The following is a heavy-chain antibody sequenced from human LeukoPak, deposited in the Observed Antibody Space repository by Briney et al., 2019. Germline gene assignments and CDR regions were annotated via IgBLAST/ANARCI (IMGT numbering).Heavy chain of an antibody. J-gene: IGHJ3*01. CDR2: ISGSGGST. D-gene: IGHD6-19*01. Sequence: GGSLRLSCAASGFTFSSYAMSWVRQAPGKGLEWVSAISGSGGSTYYADSVKGRFTISRDNAKNTVYLQMNSLRAEDTAVYYCFFIAVPATGDAFDVWGQGTMVTVSS. CDR3: FFIAVPATGDAFDV. V-gene: IGHV3-23*01. CDR1: GFTFSSYA.